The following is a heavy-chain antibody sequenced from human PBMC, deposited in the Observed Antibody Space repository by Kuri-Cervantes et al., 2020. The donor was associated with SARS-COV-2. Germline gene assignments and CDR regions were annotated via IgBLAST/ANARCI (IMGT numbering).Heavy chain of an antibody. Sequence: SETLSLTCTVSGGSISSYYWSWIRQPPGKGLEWIGYIYYSGSTNYNPSLKSRVTISVDTSKNQFSLKLRAVTAADTAAYYRARQLRLYSMDVWGKGTTVTVSS. CDR2: IYYSGST. CDR1: GGSISSYY. D-gene: IGHD5-12*01. J-gene: IGHJ6*03. CDR3: ARQLRLYSMDV. V-gene: IGHV4-59*08.